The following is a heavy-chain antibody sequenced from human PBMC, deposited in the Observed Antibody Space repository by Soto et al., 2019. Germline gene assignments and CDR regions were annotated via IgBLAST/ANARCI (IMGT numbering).Heavy chain of an antibody. J-gene: IGHJ4*02. V-gene: IGHV1-69*13. CDR1: GGTFSSYA. D-gene: IGHD3-22*01. Sequence: SVKVSCKASGGTFSSYAISWVRRAPGQGLEWMGGIIPIFGTANYAQKFQGRVTITADESTSTAYMELSSLRSEDTAVYYCARNYYDSSGYYFFFDYWGQGTLVTVSS. CDR3: ARNYYDSSGYYFFFDY. CDR2: IIPIFGTA.